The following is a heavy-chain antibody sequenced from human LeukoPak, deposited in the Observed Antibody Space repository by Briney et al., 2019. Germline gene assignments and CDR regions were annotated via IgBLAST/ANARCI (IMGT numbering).Heavy chain of an antibody. CDR2: INWNGGST. J-gene: IGHJ5*02. Sequence: PGGSLRLSCAASGFTFDDYGMSWVRQAPGKGLEWVSGINWNGGSTGYADSVKGRFTISRDNAKNSLYLQMNSLRAEDTAVYYCARGTVRGVIGNWFDPWGQGTLVTVSS. D-gene: IGHD3-10*01. CDR3: ARGTVRGVIGNWFDP. V-gene: IGHV3-20*04. CDR1: GFTFDDYG.